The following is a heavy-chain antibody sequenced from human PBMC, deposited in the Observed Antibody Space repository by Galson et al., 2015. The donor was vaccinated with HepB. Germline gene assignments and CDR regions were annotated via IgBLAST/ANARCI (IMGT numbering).Heavy chain of an antibody. J-gene: IGHJ4*02. V-gene: IGHV3-30*18. CDR3: AKVRGVLMLYAPQQSIDY. Sequence: SLRLSCAASGFTFNNYGMHWVRQASGKGLEWVAFISYDGSKKYYADSVKGRFTISRDNYKSTLYLQMDSLRTEDTAVYFCAKVRGVLMLYAPQQSIDYWGQGTLVPVSS. D-gene: IGHD2-8*01. CDR2: ISYDGSKK. CDR1: GFTFNNYG.